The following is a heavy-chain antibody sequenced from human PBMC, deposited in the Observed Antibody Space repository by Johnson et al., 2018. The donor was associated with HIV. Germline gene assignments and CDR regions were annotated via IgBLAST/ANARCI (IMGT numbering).Heavy chain of an antibody. CDR2: IRYDGSTK. J-gene: IGHJ3*02. D-gene: IGHD3-16*02. Sequence: QVQLVESGGGVVQPGGSLRLSCATSGFTFSSSGMHWVRQAPRKGLEWVPFIRYDGSTKYYEDSVKGRFTNSRDDSKDTLYLQMNSLKIEDTAVYYCSTDHPTAPLFVMNAFDIWGQGTMVTVSS. CDR1: GFTFSSSG. CDR3: STDHPTAPLFVMNAFDI. V-gene: IGHV3-30*02.